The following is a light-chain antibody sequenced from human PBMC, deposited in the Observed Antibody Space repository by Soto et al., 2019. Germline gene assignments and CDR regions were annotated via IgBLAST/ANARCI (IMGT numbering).Light chain of an antibody. CDR3: QEYSKWPLFT. CDR2: DAS. Sequence: EIVLTQSPATLSLSPGERATLSCRASQSVSSYLAWYQQKPGQAPRLLIYDASNRATDIPARFSGSGSGTDFTLTISSLQSEDFAVYYCQEYSKWPLFTFGPGTRVDIK. V-gene: IGKV3-11*01. J-gene: IGKJ3*01. CDR1: QSVSSY.